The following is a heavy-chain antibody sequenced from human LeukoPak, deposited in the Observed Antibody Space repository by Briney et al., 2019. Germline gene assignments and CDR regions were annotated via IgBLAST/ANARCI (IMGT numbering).Heavy chain of an antibody. J-gene: IGHJ5*02. Sequence: SETLSLTCAVYGVSFSGYYWSWIRQPPGKGLEWIGEINHSGSTNYNPSLKSRVTISVDTSKNQFSLKLSSVTAADTAVYYCARGRIKPITIFGRSYNWFDPWGQGTLVTVSS. V-gene: IGHV4-34*01. D-gene: IGHD3-9*01. CDR2: INHSGST. CDR3: ARGRIKPITIFGRSYNWFDP. CDR1: GVSFSGYY.